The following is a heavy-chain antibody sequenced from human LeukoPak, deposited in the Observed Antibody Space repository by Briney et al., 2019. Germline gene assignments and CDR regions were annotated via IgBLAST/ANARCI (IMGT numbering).Heavy chain of an antibody. CDR3: ARGTGWFDY. CDR1: GFTFTSHVM. V-gene: IGHV4-4*02. D-gene: IGHD6-19*01. J-gene: IGHJ4*02. CDR2: IYHSGST. Sequence: GSLRLSCAASGFTFTSHVMNWVRQPPGKGLEWIGEIYHSGSTNYNPSLKSRVTISVDKSKNQFSLKLSSVTAADTAVYYCARGTGWFDYWGQGTLVTVSS.